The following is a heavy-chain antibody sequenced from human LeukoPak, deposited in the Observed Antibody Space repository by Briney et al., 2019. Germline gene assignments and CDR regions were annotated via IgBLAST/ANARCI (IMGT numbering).Heavy chain of an antibody. V-gene: IGHV1-18*01. CDR2: ISTYNGDT. J-gene: IGHJ5*02. CDR1: GYTFTSYG. Sequence: GASVKVSCKASGYTFTSYGISWVRQAPGQGLEWMGWISTYNGDTNYAQKLQGRVTMTTDTSTNTAYMELRSLRSDDTAVYYCARDFPAMVRGVNWFDPWGQGTLVTVSS. D-gene: IGHD3-10*01. CDR3: ARDFPAMVRGVNWFDP.